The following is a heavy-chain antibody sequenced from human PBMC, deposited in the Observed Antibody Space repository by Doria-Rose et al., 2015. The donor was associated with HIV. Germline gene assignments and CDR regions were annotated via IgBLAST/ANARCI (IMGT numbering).Heavy chain of an antibody. CDR2: IFSDDER. J-gene: IGHJ4*02. Sequence: SGPVLVKPTETLTLTCTVSGVSLSSPGMGVSWIRQPPGKALEWLAYIFSDDERSYKSSLKSRLTISRGTSKSRVVLTMTDMDPVDTATYYCARIKSSRWYHKYYFDFWGQGTLVIVSA. CDR1: GVSLSSPGMG. CDR3: ARIKSSRWYHKYYFDF. V-gene: IGHV2-26*01. D-gene: IGHD6-13*01.